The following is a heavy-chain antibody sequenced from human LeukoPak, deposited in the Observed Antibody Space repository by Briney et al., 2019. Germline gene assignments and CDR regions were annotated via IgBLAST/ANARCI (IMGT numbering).Heavy chain of an antibody. D-gene: IGHD1-26*01. CDR2: ISSSGSSI. V-gene: IGHV3-11*04. Sequence: GGSLRLSCAASGFTFSDYYMSWIRQAPGKGLEWVSYISSSGSSISYADSVKGRFTISRDNAKNSLYLQMNSLRAEDTAVYYCARWAGAILTDYWGQGTLVTVSS. J-gene: IGHJ4*02. CDR3: ARWAGAILTDY. CDR1: GFTFSDYY.